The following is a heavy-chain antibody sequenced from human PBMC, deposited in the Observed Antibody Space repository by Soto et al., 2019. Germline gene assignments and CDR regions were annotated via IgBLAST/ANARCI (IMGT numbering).Heavy chain of an antibody. V-gene: IGHV1-24*01. CDR2: FDPEDGET. Sequence: ASVKVSCKVSGDTLTELSMHWVRQAPGEGLEWMGSFDPEDGETTYAQKFQGRITMTEDTSTHTAYMDLSSLTSEDTAMYYRAASSAWYYFDYWGQGTMVTVSS. J-gene: IGHJ4*02. CDR1: GDTLTELS. CDR3: AASSAWYYFDY. D-gene: IGHD6-19*01.